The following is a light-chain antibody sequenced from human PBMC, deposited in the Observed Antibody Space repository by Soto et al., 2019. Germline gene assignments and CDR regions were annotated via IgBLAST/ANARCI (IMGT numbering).Light chain of an antibody. J-gene: IGLJ1*01. V-gene: IGLV2-14*03. CDR1: SNDVGAYNY. CDR3: TSYTSSRTYV. CDR2: DVS. Sequence: QSVLTQPASVSGSPGQSITVSYTGTSNDVGAYNYVSWYQQHPGTAPKLMIYDVSNRPSGASNRFSGSKSGNTASLTISGLQAEDEADYYCTSYTSSRTYVFGTGTRVTVL.